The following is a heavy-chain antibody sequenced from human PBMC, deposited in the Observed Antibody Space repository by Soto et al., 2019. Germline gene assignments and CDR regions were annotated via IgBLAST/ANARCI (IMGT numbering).Heavy chain of an antibody. Sequence: VQLVESGGGVVQPGRSLRLSCAASGFTFNNYGMHWVRQAPGKGLEWLAVIWNDGSNNYYANSVKGRFTISRDNSKNTLYLQMSSLRAEDTAVYYCARRQIPPPTRGAANARGGMDVWGKGTTVTVSS. V-gene: IGHV3-33*01. CDR2: IWNDGSNN. CDR3: ARRQIPPPTRGAANARGGMDV. D-gene: IGHD6-13*01. CDR1: GFTFNNYG. J-gene: IGHJ6*04.